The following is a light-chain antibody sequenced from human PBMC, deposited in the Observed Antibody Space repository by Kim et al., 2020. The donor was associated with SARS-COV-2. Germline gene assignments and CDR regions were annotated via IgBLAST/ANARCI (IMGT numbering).Light chain of an antibody. V-gene: IGLV4-69*01. CDR3: QTWGTGIRV. J-gene: IGLJ3*02. CDR1: SGHSSYA. CDR2: LNSDGSH. Sequence: LVLTQSPSASASLGASVKLTCTLSSGHSSYAIAWHQQQPEKGPRYLMKLNSDGSHNKGDGIPDRFSGSSSGAERYLTISSLQSEDEADYYCQTWGTGIRVVGGGTQLTVL.